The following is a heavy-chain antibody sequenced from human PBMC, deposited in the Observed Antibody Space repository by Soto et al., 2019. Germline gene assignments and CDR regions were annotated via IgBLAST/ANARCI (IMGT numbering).Heavy chain of an antibody. CDR1: GGFFIGYY. D-gene: IGHD2-15*01. J-gene: IGHJ4*02. Sequence: SETLSLTCAVYGGFFIGYYWSGIHQPPGKGLEWIGEINHSGSTNYNPSLKSRVTISVDTSKNQFSLKLSSVTAADTAVYYCARAAPRYCSGGSCYSGRAYWGQGTLVTVS. CDR2: INHSGST. V-gene: IGHV4-34*01. CDR3: ARAAPRYCSGGSCYSGRAY.